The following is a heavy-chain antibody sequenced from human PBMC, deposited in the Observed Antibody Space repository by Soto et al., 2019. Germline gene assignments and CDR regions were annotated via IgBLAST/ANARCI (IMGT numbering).Heavy chain of an antibody. Sequence: EVQLLESGGGLVQPGGSLRLSCAASGFTFSSCAMRWVRQAPGKGLEWVSAISGSGGSTYYADSVKGRFTVSRDTSKNTLYLQMNSLRAEDTAVYYCARRGSGSFYDYWGQGTLVTVSS. J-gene: IGHJ4*02. CDR1: GFTFSSCA. D-gene: IGHD1-26*01. V-gene: IGHV3-23*01. CDR2: ISGSGGST. CDR3: ARRGSGSFYDY.